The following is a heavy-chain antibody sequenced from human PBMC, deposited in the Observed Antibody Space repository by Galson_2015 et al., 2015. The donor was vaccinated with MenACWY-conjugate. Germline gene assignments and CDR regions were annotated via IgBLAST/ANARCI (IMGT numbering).Heavy chain of an antibody. V-gene: IGHV3-49*03. CDR3: SVAGHRFCSGTNYPFDY. J-gene: IGHJ4*02. CDR1: GFTFGDYL. Sequence: SLRLSCAASGFTFGDYLMSWFRQAPRKGLEWVGFIRSKAYGGAPEYAASVKGRFVISRDDSKSIAYLQMNSLKTEDTAVYYCSVAGHRFCSGTNYPFDYWGQGTLVPVSS. D-gene: IGHD1-26*01. CDR2: IRSKAYGGAP.